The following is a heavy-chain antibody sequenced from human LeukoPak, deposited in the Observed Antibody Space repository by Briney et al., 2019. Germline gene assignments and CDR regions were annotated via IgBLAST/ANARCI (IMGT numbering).Heavy chain of an antibody. D-gene: IGHD3-22*01. Sequence: ASVKVSCKASGYTFNGYYMHWVRQAPGQGLEWMGWINPNSGGTNYAQKFQGWVTMTRDTSISTAYMELSRLRSDDTAVYYCAREKDSSGYSNWFDPWGRGTLVTVSS. CDR3: AREKDSSGYSNWFDP. J-gene: IGHJ5*02. CDR1: GYTFNGYY. V-gene: IGHV1-2*04. CDR2: INPNSGGT.